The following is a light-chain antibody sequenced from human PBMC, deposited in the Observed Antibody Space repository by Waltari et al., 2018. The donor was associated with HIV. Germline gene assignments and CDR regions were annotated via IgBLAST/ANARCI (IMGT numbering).Light chain of an antibody. J-gene: IGLJ2*01. V-gene: IGLV3-1*01. CDR2: QDS. CDR3: QAWDSSTAV. CDR1: TLGDKS. Sequence: SYELTQPPSVSVSPGQTASITCSGDTLGDKSACWYQQKPGQSPGLVIYQDSKRPSGFPERFSGSNSGNTATLTISGTQAMDEADYYCQAWDSSTAVFGGGTKLTVL.